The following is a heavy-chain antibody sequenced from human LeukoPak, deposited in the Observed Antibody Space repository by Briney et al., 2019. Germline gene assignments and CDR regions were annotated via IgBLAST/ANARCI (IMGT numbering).Heavy chain of an antibody. Sequence: ASVKVSCKASGGTFSSYAISWVRQAPGRGLEWMGGIIPILGTANYAQKFQGRVTITADESTSTAYMELSSLRSEDTAVYYCARDGPCSSTSCYSIDYWGQGTLVTVSS. V-gene: IGHV1-69*01. J-gene: IGHJ4*02. CDR2: IIPILGTA. CDR3: ARDGPCSSTSCYSIDY. CDR1: GGTFSSYA. D-gene: IGHD2-2*02.